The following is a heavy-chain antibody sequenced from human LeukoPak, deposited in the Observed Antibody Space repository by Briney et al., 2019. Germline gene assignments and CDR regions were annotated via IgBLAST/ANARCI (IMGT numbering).Heavy chain of an antibody. J-gene: IGHJ5*02. Sequence: PGGSLRLSCAVSGFTFTNYWMSWARQSPGKGLEWVANIYLDGSRAYYVDSVKGRFTISRDNAKNSLFLQMNSLSAEDTAVYYCASLYGSGPNWFDPWGQGTLVTVSS. CDR1: GFTFTNYW. CDR2: IYLDGSRA. D-gene: IGHD3-10*01. V-gene: IGHV3-7*01. CDR3: ASLYGSGPNWFDP.